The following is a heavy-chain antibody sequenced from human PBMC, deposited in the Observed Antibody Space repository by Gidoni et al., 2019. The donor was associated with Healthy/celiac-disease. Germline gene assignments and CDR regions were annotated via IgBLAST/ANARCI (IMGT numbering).Heavy chain of an antibody. CDR2: IIPIFGTA. V-gene: IGHV1-69*01. CDR1: GAPFSSYA. D-gene: IGHD3-10*01. J-gene: IGHJ5*02. Sequence: QVQLVQSGAEVKKPGSSVKVSCKASGAPFSSYAISWVRQAPGQGLDWMGGIIPIFGTANYAQKFQGRVTITADESTSTAYMELSSLRSEDTAVYYCARDASGSYYNQWWFGPWGQGTLVTVSS. CDR3: ARDASGSYYNQWWFGP.